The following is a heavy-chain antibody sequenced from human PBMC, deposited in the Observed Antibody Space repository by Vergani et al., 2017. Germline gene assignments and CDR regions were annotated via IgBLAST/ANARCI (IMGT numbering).Heavy chain of an antibody. J-gene: IGHJ3*02. CDR3: ARDGHYSVLSGYYIGGGFDI. D-gene: IGHD3-3*01. Sequence: VRLVESGGGVVQPGRSLTLSCEASGFTVSTDYFSWVRQAPGKGLEWVSILYRGAFTSYTDSVKGRFTVSRDISKNSLFLQMNSLRPEDTARYYCARDGHYSVLSGYYIGGGFDIWGQGTMVTVSS. CDR2: LYRGAFT. V-gene: IGHV3-66*02. CDR1: GFTVSTDY.